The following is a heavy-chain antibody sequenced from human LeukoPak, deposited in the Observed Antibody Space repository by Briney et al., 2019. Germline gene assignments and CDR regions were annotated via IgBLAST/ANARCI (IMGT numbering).Heavy chain of an antibody. Sequence: GGSLRLSCAASGFTFSSNGMHWVRRAPGKGLEWVAFISYDGSTKYYADSVRGRFTISRDNSKNTLYLQMNSLRAEDTTVYYCAKDLSTKWSLDYWGQGTLVTVSS. CDR3: AKDLSTKWSLDY. D-gene: IGHD2-2*01. CDR2: ISYDGSTK. J-gene: IGHJ4*02. CDR1: GFTFSSNG. V-gene: IGHV3-30*18.